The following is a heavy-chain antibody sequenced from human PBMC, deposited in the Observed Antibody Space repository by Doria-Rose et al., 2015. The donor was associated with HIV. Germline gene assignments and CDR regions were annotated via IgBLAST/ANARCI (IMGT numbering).Heavy chain of an antibody. CDR2: IISDDER. V-gene: IGHV2-26*01. CDR1: GVSLSSPGMG. Sequence: QVTLKESGPVLVKPTETLTLTCTVSGVSLSSPGMGVSWIRQPPGKALEWPDNIISDDERSYKTSLKSRLTISRCTSKSQVVLTMTDMDPVDTATYYCARIKSSRWYHKYYFDFWGQGTLVIVSA. D-gene: IGHD6-13*01. CDR3: ARIKSSRWYHKYYFDF. J-gene: IGHJ4*02.